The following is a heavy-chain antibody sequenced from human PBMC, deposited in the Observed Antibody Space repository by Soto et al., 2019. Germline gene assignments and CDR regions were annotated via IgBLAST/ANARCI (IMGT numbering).Heavy chain of an antibody. V-gene: IGHV4-39*01. D-gene: IGHD2-15*01. CDR1: GGSISSSSYY. Sequence: SETLSLTCTVSGGSISSSSYYWGWIRQPPGKGLEWIGSIYYSGSTYYNPSLKSRVTISVDTSKNQFSLKLSSVTAADTAVYYCARVPVVVGNWFDPWGQGTLVTVSS. CDR3: ARVPVVVGNWFDP. J-gene: IGHJ5*02. CDR2: IYYSGST.